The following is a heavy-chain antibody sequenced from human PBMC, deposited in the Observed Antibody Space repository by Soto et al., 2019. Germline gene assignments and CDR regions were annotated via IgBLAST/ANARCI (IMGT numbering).Heavy chain of an antibody. CDR3: ATVYCSAGSCYSAYHYGMDV. CDR1: GYTFTSNW. D-gene: IGHD2-15*01. V-gene: IGHV5-51*01. CDR2: IYPGDSDT. Sequence: PGESLKICCKVAGYTFTSNWSGGGRQMPGKGLEWVGLIYPGDSDTRYSPSFQGQVTFSADKSISTAYLQWSSLKASDTAMYYCATVYCSAGSCYSAYHYGMDVWGQGTTVTVSS. J-gene: IGHJ6*02.